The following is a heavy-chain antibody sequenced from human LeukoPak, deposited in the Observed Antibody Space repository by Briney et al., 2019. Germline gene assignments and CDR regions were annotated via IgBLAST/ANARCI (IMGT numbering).Heavy chain of an antibody. D-gene: IGHD6-13*01. CDR2: ISPYSGNT. CDR3: ARASGVSAAGSLYYLDY. V-gene: IGHV1-18*01. Sequence: GASVKVSCEASGYTYPSYGITWVRQAPGQGLECMGWISPYSGNTDYAQKFQGRVTMTTDTSTTTAYMELRSLRSDDTAVYYCARASGVSAAGSLYYLDYWGQGTLVTVSS. CDR1: GYTYPSYG. J-gene: IGHJ4*02.